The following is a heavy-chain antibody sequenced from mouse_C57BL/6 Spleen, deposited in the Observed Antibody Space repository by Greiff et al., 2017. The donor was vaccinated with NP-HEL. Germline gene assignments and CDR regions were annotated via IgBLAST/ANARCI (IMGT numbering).Heavy chain of an antibody. V-gene: IGHV7-3*01. J-gene: IGHJ3*01. Sequence: EVQLVESGGGLVQPGGSLSLSCAASGFTFTDYYMSWVRQPPGKALEWLGFIRNKANGYTTEYSASVKGRFTISRDNSQSILYLQMNALRAEDSATYYCARGSPGGFAYWGQGTLVTVSA. CDR3: ARGSPGGFAY. CDR2: IRNKANGYTT. CDR1: GFTFTDYY.